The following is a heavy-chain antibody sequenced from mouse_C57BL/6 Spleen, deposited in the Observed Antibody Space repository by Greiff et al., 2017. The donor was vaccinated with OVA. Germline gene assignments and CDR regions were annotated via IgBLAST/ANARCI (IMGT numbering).Heavy chain of an antibody. CDR2: IYPGSGST. J-gene: IGHJ4*01. CDR1: GYTFTSYW. D-gene: IGHD1-1*01. CDR3: ARFDLLLPLYAMDY. Sequence: QVQLQQPGAELVKPGASVKMSCKASGYTFTSYWITWVKQRPGQGLEWIGDIYPGSGSTNYNEKFKSKATLTVDTSSSTAYMHLSSLTSEDSAVYYCARFDLLLPLYAMDYWGQGTSVTVSS. V-gene: IGHV1-55*01.